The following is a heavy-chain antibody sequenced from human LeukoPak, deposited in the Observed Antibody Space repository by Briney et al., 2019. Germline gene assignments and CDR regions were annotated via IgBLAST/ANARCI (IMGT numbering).Heavy chain of an antibody. CDR3: AASQRSITMIVVVIRPLDY. CDR2: FDPEDGET. J-gene: IGHJ4*02. CDR1: GYTLTELS. D-gene: IGHD3-22*01. V-gene: IGHV1-24*01. Sequence: ASVKVSCKVSGYTLTELSMHWVRQAPGKGLEWMGGFDPEDGETIYAQKFQGRVTMTEDTSTDTAYMELSSLRSEDTAVYYCAASQRSITMIVVVIRPLDYWGQGTLVTVSS.